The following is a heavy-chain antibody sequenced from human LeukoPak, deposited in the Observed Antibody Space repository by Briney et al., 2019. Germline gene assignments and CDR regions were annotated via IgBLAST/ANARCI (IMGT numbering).Heavy chain of an antibody. CDR3: ARARVPREYYYDSSGPLLFDY. D-gene: IGHD3-22*01. CDR1: GGSISSYY. J-gene: IGHJ4*02. CDR2: IYYSGST. Sequence: SETLSLTCTVSGGSISSYYWSWIRQPPGKGLEWIGYIYYSGSTNYNPSLKSRVTISVDTSKNQFSLKLSSVTAADTAVYYCARARVPREYYYDSSGPLLFDYWGQGTLVTVSS. V-gene: IGHV4-59*01.